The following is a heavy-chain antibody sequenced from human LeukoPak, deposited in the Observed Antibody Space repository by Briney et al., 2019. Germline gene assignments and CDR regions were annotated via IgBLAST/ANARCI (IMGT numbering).Heavy chain of an antibody. Sequence: PGGSLRLSCAASGFTFNSYAMSWVRQAPGKGLEWVSAISGSGGSTYYADSVEGRFTICRYNSKNTLYLQMNSLRAEETAAYYCAKVNSGYDLSHFDYWGQGTLVSVSS. D-gene: IGHD5-12*01. V-gene: IGHV3-23*01. CDR2: ISGSGGST. CDR3: AKVNSGYDLSHFDY. J-gene: IGHJ4*02. CDR1: GFTFNSYA.